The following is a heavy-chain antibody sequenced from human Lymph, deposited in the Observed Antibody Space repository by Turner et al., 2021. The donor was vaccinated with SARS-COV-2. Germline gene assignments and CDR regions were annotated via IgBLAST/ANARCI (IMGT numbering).Heavy chain of an antibody. Sequence: QVQLVEAGGGVVQPGRSLRLSCAASAFTFSTYASHWVRQAAGKGLEWVAVISYDGSNKYYADSVKGRFTISRDNSKNTLYLQMNSLRAEDTAVYYCARYGSGGYFYYGLDVWGQGTTVTVSS. D-gene: IGHD3-10*01. CDR3: ARYGSGGYFYYGLDV. CDR1: AFTFSTYA. CDR2: ISYDGSNK. V-gene: IGHV3-30*04. J-gene: IGHJ6*02.